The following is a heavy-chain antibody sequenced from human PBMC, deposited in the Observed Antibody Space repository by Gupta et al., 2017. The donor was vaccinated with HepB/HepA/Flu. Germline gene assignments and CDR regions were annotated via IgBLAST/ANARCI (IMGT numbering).Heavy chain of an antibody. CDR1: GFTFSNAW. Sequence: EVQLVESGGGLVKPGGSLRLSCAASGFTFSNAWMSWVRQAPGKGLEWVGRIKSKTNGGTTDYAAPVKGRFTISRDDSTHTVYLQMNSLETEDTAVYYCTTRDGYKDLGYYLDYWGQGTLVSVSS. D-gene: IGHD5-24*01. V-gene: IGHV3-15*01. CDR3: TTRDGYKDLGYYLDY. J-gene: IGHJ4*02. CDR2: IKSKTNGGTT.